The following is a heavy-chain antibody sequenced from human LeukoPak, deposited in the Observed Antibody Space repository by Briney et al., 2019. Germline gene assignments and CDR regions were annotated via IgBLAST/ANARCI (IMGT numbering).Heavy chain of an antibody. Sequence: GGSLRLSCAAYGFTFNSYAMYWVRQAPGKGLEWVSGIFGSGGSAHYADSVKGRFTISRDNSKNTVYLQMSSLGAEDTAVYYCAKTTTGYSSGRYPGWPADYWGQGSLVTVSS. J-gene: IGHJ4*02. CDR3: AKTTTGYSSGRYPGWPADY. V-gene: IGHV3-23*01. CDR1: GFTFNSYA. CDR2: IFGSGGSA. D-gene: IGHD6-19*01.